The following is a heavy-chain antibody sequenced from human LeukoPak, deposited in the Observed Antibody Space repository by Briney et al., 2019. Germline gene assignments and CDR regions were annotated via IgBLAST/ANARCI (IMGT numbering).Heavy chain of an antibody. Sequence: SETLSLTCAVYGGSFSGYYWSWIRQPPGKGLEWIGYIYYSGSTNYNPSLKSRVTISVDTSKNQFSLKLSSVTAADTAVYYCARRGSRLDAFDIWGQGTMVTVSS. CDR2: IYYSGST. J-gene: IGHJ3*02. V-gene: IGHV4-59*08. CDR1: GGSFSGYY. CDR3: ARRGSRLDAFDI. D-gene: IGHD6-13*01.